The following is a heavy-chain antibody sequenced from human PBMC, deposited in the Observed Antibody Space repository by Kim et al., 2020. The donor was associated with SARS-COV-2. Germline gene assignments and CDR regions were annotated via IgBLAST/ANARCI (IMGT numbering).Heavy chain of an antibody. CDR1: GGSISSSSYY. D-gene: IGHD3-22*01. J-gene: IGHJ4*01. Sequence: SETLSLTCTVSGGSISSSSYYWGWIRQPPGKGLEWIGSIYYSGITYYNPSLKSRVTISVDTSKNQFSLKLSSVTAADTAVYYCARNYDSSGYYLKSFYF. CDR2: IYYSGIT. V-gene: IGHV4-39*01. CDR3: ARNYDSSGYYLKSFYF.